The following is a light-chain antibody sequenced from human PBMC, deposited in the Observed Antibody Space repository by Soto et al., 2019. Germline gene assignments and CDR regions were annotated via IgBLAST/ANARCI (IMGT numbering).Light chain of an antibody. CDR1: SSDVGGYNY. CDR3: SSYTTTGTLV. CDR2: DVS. V-gene: IGLV2-14*01. J-gene: IGLJ2*01. Sequence: QSALTQPASVSGSPGQSITISCTGTSSDVGGYNYVSWYQHRPGKAPKVMIYDVSNRPSGVSNRFSGSKSGNTASLTISGLQAEYEADYYCSSYTTTGTLVFGGGTKLTVL.